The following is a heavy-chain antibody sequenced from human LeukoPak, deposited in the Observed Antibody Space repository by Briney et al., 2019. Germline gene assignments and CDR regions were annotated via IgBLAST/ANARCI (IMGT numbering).Heavy chain of an antibody. CDR2: IYYSGST. D-gene: IGHD3-22*01. Sequence: SETLSLTCAVSGASISGSGYYWGWIRQPPGKGLEWIGYIYYSGSTNYNPSLKSRVTISVDTSKNQFSLKLSSVTAADTAVYYCARKSPDYYDSSGYYLFDYWGQGTLVTVSS. CDR3: ARKSPDYYDSSGYYLFDY. J-gene: IGHJ4*02. CDR1: GASISGSGYY. V-gene: IGHV4-61*05.